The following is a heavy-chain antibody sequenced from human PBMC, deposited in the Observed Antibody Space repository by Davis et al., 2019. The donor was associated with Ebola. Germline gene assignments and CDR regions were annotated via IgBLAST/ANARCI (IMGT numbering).Heavy chain of an antibody. J-gene: IGHJ5*02. CDR2: INHSGST. D-gene: IGHD6-13*01. CDR1: GGSISSSSYY. V-gene: IGHV4-39*07. CDR3: ARAYSRGFDP. Sequence: MPGGSLRLSCTVSGGSISSSSYYWSWIRQLPGKGLEWIGEINHSGSTNYNPSLKSRVTISVDTSKNQFSLKLSSVTAADTAVYYCARAYSRGFDPWGQGTLVTVSS.